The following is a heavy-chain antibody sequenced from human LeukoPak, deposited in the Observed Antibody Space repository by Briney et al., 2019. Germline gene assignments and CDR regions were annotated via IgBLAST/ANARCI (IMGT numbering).Heavy chain of an antibody. D-gene: IGHD2-21*02. CDR1: GFTFSDYY. Sequence: GGSLRLSCAASGFTFSDYYMSWIRQAPGKGLEWVSYISSSGSTIYYADSVKGRFTISRDNAKNSLYLQMNSLRAEDTAVYYCASTYVVVTAVHDAFHIWGQGTMVTVSS. CDR2: ISSSGSTI. V-gene: IGHV3-11*04. J-gene: IGHJ3*02. CDR3: ASTYVVVTAVHDAFHI.